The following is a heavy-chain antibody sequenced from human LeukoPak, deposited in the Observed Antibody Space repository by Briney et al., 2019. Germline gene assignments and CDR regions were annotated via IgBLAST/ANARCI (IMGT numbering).Heavy chain of an antibody. V-gene: IGHV3-23*01. CDR2: ISGSGGST. CDR1: GFTFSSYA. J-gene: IGHJ4*02. CDR3: ARGVLVHEYTYGTFDY. Sequence: GGSLRLSCAASGFTFSSYAMSWVRQAPGKGLEWVSAISGSGGSTYYADSVKGRFTISRDNSKNTLYLQMNSLRAEDTAVYYCARGVLVHEYTYGTFDYWGQGTLVTVSS. D-gene: IGHD5-18*01.